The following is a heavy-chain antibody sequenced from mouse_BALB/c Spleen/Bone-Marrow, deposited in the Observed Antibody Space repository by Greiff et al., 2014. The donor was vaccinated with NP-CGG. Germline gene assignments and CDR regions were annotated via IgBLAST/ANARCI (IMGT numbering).Heavy chain of an antibody. J-gene: IGHJ3*01. CDR2: IDPANGNT. CDR1: GFNIKDTY. V-gene: IGHV14-3*02. D-gene: IGHD2-10*02. CDR3: ARSGGYDNYLAWFAY. Sequence: EVQRVESGAELVKPGASVKLSCTASGFNIKDTYMHWVKQRPEQGLEWIGRIDPANGNTKYDPKFQGKATITADTSSNTAYLQLSSLTSEDTAVYYCARSGGYDNYLAWFAYWGQGTLVTVSA.